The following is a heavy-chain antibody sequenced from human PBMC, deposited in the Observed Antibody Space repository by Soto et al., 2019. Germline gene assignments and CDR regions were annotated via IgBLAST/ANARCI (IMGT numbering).Heavy chain of an antibody. D-gene: IGHD3-22*01. J-gene: IGHJ6*02. CDR3: ARDVRYYYEQYGMDV. CDR1: GFTFSSYS. Sequence: GSLRLSCAASGFTFSSYSMNWVRQAPGKGLEWVSSISSSSSYIYYADSVKGRFTISRDNAKNSLYLQMNSLRAEDTAVYYCARDVRYYYEQYGMDVWGQGTTVTVSS. CDR2: ISSSSSYI. V-gene: IGHV3-21*01.